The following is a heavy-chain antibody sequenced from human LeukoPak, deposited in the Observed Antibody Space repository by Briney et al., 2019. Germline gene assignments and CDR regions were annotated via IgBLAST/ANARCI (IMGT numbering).Heavy chain of an antibody. Sequence: PGRSLRLSCAASGFTFSSYAMHWVRQAPGKGLEWVAVISYDGSNKYYADSVKGRFTISRDNSKNTLYLQMNSLRAEDTAVYYCAKDSGDIVVVPAFWFDPWGQGTLVTVSS. J-gene: IGHJ5*02. CDR2: ISYDGSNK. D-gene: IGHD2-2*01. CDR1: GFTFSSYA. V-gene: IGHV3-30-3*01. CDR3: AKDSGDIVVVPAFWFDP.